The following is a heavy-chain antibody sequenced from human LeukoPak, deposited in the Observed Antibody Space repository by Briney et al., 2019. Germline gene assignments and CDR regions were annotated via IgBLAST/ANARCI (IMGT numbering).Heavy chain of an antibody. V-gene: IGHV3-74*01. D-gene: IGHD3-3*02. J-gene: IGHJ6*02. CDR3: AKDNTIRYYGMDV. CDR2: INSDGSWT. Sequence: GGSLRLSCAASGNYWMHWVRQVPGKGLVWVSHINSDGSWTSYADSVKGRFTISKDNAKNTVYLQMNSLRAEDTALYYCAKDNTIRYYGMDVWGQGTTVTVSS. CDR1: GNYW.